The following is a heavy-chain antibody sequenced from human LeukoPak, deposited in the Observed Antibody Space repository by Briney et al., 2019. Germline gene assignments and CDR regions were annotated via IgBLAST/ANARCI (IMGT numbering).Heavy chain of an antibody. Sequence: SQTLSLTCTVSGGSISGGSYYWSWIRQPAGKGLEWIGRIYTSGSTNYNPSLKSRVTISVDTSKNQFSLKLSSVTAADTAVYYCASSDYGDNAFDIWGQGTMVTVSS. J-gene: IGHJ3*02. CDR1: GGSISGGSYY. D-gene: IGHD3-16*01. CDR3: ASSDYGDNAFDI. V-gene: IGHV4-61*02. CDR2: IYTSGST.